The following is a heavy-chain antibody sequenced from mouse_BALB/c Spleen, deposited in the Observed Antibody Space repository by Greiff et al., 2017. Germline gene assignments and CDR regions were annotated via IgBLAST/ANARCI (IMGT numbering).Heavy chain of an antibody. CDR3: AKTGTDFDY. V-gene: IGHV5-6*01. CDR1: GFTFSSYG. J-gene: IGHJ2*01. Sequence: EVKVVESGGDLVKPGGSLKLSCAASGFTFSSYGMSWVRQTPDKRLEWVATISSGGSYTYYPDSVKGRFTISRDNAKNTLYLQMSSLKSEDTAMYYCAKTGTDFDYWGQGTTLTVSS. CDR2: ISSGGSYT. D-gene: IGHD4-1*01.